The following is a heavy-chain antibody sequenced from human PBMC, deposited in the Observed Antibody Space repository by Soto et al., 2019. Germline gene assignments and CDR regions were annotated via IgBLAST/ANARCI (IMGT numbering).Heavy chain of an antibody. Sequence: EVQLVESGGGLVQPGGYLRLSCAASGFTVSGNYMSWVRQAPGKGLEWVSAIYSGDRTHYEDSVRGGFTISRDSSKNKLYLQMNSLSAEDTAVYYCAAYYCGSTLCYDGYWGQGNLVTVSP. CDR1: GFTVSGNY. D-gene: IGHD2-2*01. CDR2: IYSGDRT. V-gene: IGHV3-66*01. J-gene: IGHJ4*02. CDR3: AAYYCGSTLCYDGY.